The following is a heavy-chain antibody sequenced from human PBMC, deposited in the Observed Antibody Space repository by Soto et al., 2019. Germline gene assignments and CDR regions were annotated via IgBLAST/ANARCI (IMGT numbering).Heavy chain of an antibody. CDR2: IDPSDSYT. CDR1: GYSFTSYG. V-gene: IGHV5-10-1*01. CDR3: ARGYITGTVPFDY. D-gene: IGHD1-7*01. J-gene: IGHJ4*02. Sequence: PGESLKIACKGSGYSFTSYGISWVRQMPGKGLEWMGRIDPSDSYTNYSPSFQGHATISADKSISTAYLQWSSLKASDTAMYYCARGYITGTVPFDYWGQGTLVTVSS.